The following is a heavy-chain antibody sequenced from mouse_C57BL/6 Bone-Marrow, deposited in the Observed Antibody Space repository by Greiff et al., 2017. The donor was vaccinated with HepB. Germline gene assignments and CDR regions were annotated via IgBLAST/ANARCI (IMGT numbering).Heavy chain of an antibody. CDR1: GYTFTSYW. J-gene: IGHJ1*03. V-gene: IGHV1-50*01. Sequence: QVQLKESGAELVKPGASVKLSCKASGYTFTSYWMQWVKQRPGQGLEWIGEIDPSDSYTNYNQKFKGKATLTVDTSSSTAYMQLSSLTSEDSAVYYCAREGLGLWYFDVWGTGTTVTVSS. CDR3: AREGLGLWYFDV. CDR2: IDPSDSYT. D-gene: IGHD3-3*01.